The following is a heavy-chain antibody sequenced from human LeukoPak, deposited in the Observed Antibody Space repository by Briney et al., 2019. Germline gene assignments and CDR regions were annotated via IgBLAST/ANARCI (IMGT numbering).Heavy chain of an antibody. V-gene: IGHV3-30*18. Sequence: QTGGSLRLSCAASGFTFSSYGMHWVRQAPGKGLEWVAVISYDGSNKYYADSVKGRFTISRDNSKNTLYLQMNSLRAEDTAVYYCAKVDSGSYYLAEYFQHWGQGTLVTVSS. CDR3: AKVDSGSYYLAEYFQH. J-gene: IGHJ1*01. CDR1: GFTFSSYG. CDR2: ISYDGSNK. D-gene: IGHD1-26*01.